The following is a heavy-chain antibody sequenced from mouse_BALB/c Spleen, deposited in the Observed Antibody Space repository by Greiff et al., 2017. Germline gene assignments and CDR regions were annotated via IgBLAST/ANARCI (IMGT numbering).Heavy chain of an antibody. J-gene: IGHJ3*01. Sequence: EVQLQQSGGGLVQPGGSLKLSCAASGFTFSSYTMSWVRQTPEKRLEWVAYISNGGGSTYYPDTVKGRFTISRDNAKNTLYLQMSSLKSEDTAMYYCARRGDYDFAYWGQGTLVTVSA. V-gene: IGHV5-12-2*01. D-gene: IGHD2-4*01. CDR2: ISNGGGST. CDR1: GFTFSSYT. CDR3: ARRGDYDFAY.